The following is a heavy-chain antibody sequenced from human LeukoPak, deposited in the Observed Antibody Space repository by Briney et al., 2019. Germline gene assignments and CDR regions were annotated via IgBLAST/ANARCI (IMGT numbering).Heavy chain of an antibody. V-gene: IGHV4-30-2*01. D-gene: IGHD2-15*01. CDR2: IYHSGST. Sequence: SETLPLTCAVSGGSISSGGYSWTWIGQPPGKGLEWIGYIYHSGSTYYNPSLKSRVTISVDRSKNQFSLKLSSVTAADTAVYYCARARRGSNTYYYGMDVWGKGTTVTVSS. CDR1: GGSISSGGYS. J-gene: IGHJ6*04. CDR3: ARARRGSNTYYYGMDV.